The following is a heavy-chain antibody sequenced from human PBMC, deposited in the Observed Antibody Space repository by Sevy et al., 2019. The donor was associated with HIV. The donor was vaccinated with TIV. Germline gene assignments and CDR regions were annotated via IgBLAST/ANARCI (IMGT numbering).Heavy chain of an antibody. CDR1: GFTFSNAW. Sequence: GGSLRLSCAASGFTFSNAWMSWVRQAPGKGLEWVGRIKGKIDGATRDLAAPVKGRITISRDDSRNTLYLQMNSRKTEETGVYYCATGLGKADFDYWGRGTLVTVSS. CDR2: IKGKIDGATR. CDR3: ATGLGKADFDY. J-gene: IGHJ4*02. D-gene: IGHD6-13*01. V-gene: IGHV3-15*01.